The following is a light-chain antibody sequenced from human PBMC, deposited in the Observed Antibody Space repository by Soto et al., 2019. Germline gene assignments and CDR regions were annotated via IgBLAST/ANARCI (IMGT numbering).Light chain of an antibody. V-gene: IGLV1-40*01. CDR2: GNG. CDR3: QSYDSSLSGYVV. J-gene: IGLJ2*01. CDR1: SSNIGAGYD. Sequence: QSVLTQPPSVSGAPGRRVPISCTGSSSNIGAGYDVHWYQQLPGTAPKLLIYGNGNRPSGVPDRFSGSKSGTSASLAITGLQAEDEADYYCQSYDSSLSGYVVFGGGTKLTVL.